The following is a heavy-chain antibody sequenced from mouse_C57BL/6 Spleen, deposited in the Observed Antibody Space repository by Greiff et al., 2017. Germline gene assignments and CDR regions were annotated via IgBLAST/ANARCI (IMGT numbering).Heavy chain of an antibody. CDR1: GFNFTDYY. J-gene: IGHJ3*01. V-gene: IGHV14-2*01. Sequence: EVQLQQSGAELVKPGASVKFSCTASGFNFTDYYMHWVLQRPEKGLEWIGRIGPEDGETNYAPKFQGKTTITADPSSNTAYLQLSSLTSEDTAVYYCACPSLPTSAWFAYWGQGTLVTVSA. CDR3: ACPSLPTSAWFAY. D-gene: IGHD2-10*01. CDR2: IGPEDGET.